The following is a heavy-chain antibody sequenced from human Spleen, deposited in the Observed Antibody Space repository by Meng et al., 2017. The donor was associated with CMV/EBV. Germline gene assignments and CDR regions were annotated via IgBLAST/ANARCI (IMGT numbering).Heavy chain of an antibody. CDR3: ARRLVAIRY. CDR1: GGSFSGYY. D-gene: IGHD2-2*01. CDR2: INHSGST. J-gene: IGHJ4*02. V-gene: IGHV4-34*01. Sequence: LSLTCAVYGGSFSGYYWSWIRQPPGKGLEWIGEINHSGSTNYNPSLKSRVTISVDTSKNQFSLKLSSVTAADTAVYYCARRLVAIRYWGQGTLVTVSS.